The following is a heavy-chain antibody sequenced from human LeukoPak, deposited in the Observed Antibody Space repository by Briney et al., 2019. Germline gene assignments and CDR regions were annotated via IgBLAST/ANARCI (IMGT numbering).Heavy chain of an antibody. Sequence: GGSLRLSCAASGFTFSSYAMHWVRQAPGKGLEWVALILYDGSNKYYADSVKGRFTISRDNSKNTLYMQMNSLRAEDTAVYYCARDFAAAGIFDYWGQGTLVTVSS. CDR3: ARDFAAAGIFDY. CDR1: GFTFSSYA. CDR2: ILYDGSNK. V-gene: IGHV3-30*04. J-gene: IGHJ4*02. D-gene: IGHD6-13*01.